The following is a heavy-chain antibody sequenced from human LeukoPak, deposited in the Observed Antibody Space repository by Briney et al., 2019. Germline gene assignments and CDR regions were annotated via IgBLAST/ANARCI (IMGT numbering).Heavy chain of an antibody. Sequence: ASVKVSCKASGYTFTGYYMHWVRQAPGQGLEWMGWINPNSGGTNYAQKFQGRVTMTRDTSISTAYMELSSLRSEDTAVYYCARGDYGDLNFDYWGQGTLVTVSS. CDR2: INPNSGGT. CDR1: GYTFTGYY. J-gene: IGHJ4*02. CDR3: ARGDYGDLNFDY. D-gene: IGHD4-17*01. V-gene: IGHV1-2*02.